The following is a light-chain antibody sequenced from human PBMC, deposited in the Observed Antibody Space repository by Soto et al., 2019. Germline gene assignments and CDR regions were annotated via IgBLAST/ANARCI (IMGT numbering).Light chain of an antibody. V-gene: IGKV1-39*01. J-gene: IGKJ1*01. CDR1: QSISTY. CDR2: AAS. Sequence: DLQMTQSPSSLSTSVGDRVTITCRASQSISTYLNWYQQKPGEAPNLLISAASSLQSGVPSRFSGSGFGTDFTLTISSLQPEDFATYYCQQSYSTPRTFGQGTKVEIK. CDR3: QQSYSTPRT.